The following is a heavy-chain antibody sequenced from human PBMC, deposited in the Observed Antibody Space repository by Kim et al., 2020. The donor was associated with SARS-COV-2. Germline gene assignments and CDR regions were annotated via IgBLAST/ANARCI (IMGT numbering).Heavy chain of an antibody. CDR2: LSYDGSNE. CDR3: ARASQVPVLYYYYGMDV. Sequence: GGSLRLSCAVSGFTFSNYAMHWVRQAPGKGLEWVAVLSYDGSNEYYTDSVKGRFSISRDNSKNTLYLQMNSLRAEDTAVYFCARASQVPVLYYYYGMDVWGQGTTVTVSS. V-gene: IGHV3-30-3*01. CDR1: GFTFSNYA. J-gene: IGHJ6*02.